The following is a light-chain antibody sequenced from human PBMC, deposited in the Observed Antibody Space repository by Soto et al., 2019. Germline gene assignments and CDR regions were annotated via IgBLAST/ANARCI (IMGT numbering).Light chain of an antibody. CDR3: LHQNSYLALS. V-gene: IGKV1-17*01. Sequence: DIQMTQSPSSLSASVVARVTITCRASQSIRNDLGWYQQKSGKAPRRLIYAASTWQTGVASRFSGSGSGREFTLTIRGLQPADFATYYCLHQNSYLALSFGGGTKVE. CDR1: QSIRND. J-gene: IGKJ4*01. CDR2: AAS.